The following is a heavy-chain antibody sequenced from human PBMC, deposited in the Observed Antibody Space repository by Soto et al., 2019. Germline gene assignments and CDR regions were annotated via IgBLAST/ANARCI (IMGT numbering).Heavy chain of an antibody. D-gene: IGHD2-21*02. V-gene: IGHV1-18*01. J-gene: IGHJ4*02. CDR2: FSAFNVNT. Sequence: GASVTVSCKASGYTFTSYGISWVRQAPGQRHDWMVWFSAFNVNTIYSLKLQGRVTMTTDTSTRTAYMELRSLRSDDTAVYYCARGNSRRYCGGDCYHNLDYWGQGTLVTVS. CDR3: ARGNSRRYCGGDCYHNLDY. CDR1: GYTFTSYG.